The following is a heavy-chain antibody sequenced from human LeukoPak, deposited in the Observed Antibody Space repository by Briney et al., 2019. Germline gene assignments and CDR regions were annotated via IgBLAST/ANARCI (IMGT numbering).Heavy chain of an antibody. CDR1: GYTFTSYA. CDR2: INAGNGNT. D-gene: IGHD3-10*01. V-gene: IGHV1-3*01. Sequence: GASVKVSCKASGYTFTSYAMHWVRQAPGQRLEWMGWINAGNGNTKYSQKFQGRVTITRDTSASTAYMELSSPRSEDTAVYYCARPKGVRNNRFDPWGQGTLVTVSS. CDR3: ARPKGVRNNRFDP. J-gene: IGHJ5*02.